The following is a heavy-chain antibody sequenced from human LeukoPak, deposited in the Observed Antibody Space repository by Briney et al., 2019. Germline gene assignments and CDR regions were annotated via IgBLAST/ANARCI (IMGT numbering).Heavy chain of an antibody. CDR2: IYHSGST. CDR1: GDSISSGNW. CDR3: ARKHYYYGMDV. Sequence: SSETLSLTCAVSGDSISSGNWWSWVRQPPGKGLEWIGEIYHSGSTNYNPSLKSRVTTSVDKSKNQFSLKLSSVTAADTAVYYCARKHYYYGMDVWGQGTTVTVSS. J-gene: IGHJ6*02. V-gene: IGHV4-4*02.